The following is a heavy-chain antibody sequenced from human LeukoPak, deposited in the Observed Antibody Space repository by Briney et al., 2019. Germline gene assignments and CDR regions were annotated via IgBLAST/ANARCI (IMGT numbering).Heavy chain of an antibody. CDR3: ARGGIHDYRYNWFDP. CDR2: MNPNSGNT. J-gene: IGHJ5*02. CDR1: GYTSTSYD. Sequence: GASVKVSCKASGYTSTSYDINWVRQATGQGIEWMGWMNPNSGNTGYAQKFQGRVTMTRNTSISTAYMELSSLRSEDTAVYYCARGGIHDYRYNWFDPWGQGTLVTVSS. V-gene: IGHV1-8*01. D-gene: IGHD4-11*01.